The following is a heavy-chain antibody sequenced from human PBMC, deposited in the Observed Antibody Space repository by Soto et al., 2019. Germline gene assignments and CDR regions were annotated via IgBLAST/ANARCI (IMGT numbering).Heavy chain of an antibody. J-gene: IGHJ4*02. CDR2: FFLSGTT. CDR1: GASIAGSSY. D-gene: IGHD2-8*02. V-gene: IGHV4-4*07. CDR3: ARGMTPPGAPAWYYFDS. Sequence: QVQLQESGPGLMKPSETLSLTCSVSGASIAGSSYWSWIRQPAGKGLEWIGRFFLSGTTNYSPSLRSRVTMSADVSKNQFSLRLTSVTAADTALYYCARGMTPPGAPAWYYFDSWGQGTLVTVSS.